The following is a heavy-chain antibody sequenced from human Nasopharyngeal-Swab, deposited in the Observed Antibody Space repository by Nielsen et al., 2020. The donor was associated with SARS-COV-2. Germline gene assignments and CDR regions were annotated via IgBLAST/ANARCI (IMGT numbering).Heavy chain of an antibody. CDR2: VYYNGNT. CDR1: VDSIRFSNS. V-gene: IGHV4-4*02. J-gene: IGHJ3*02. D-gene: IGHD3-10*01. Sequence: SQTLSPTCDVSVDSIRFSNSWSWVRQPPGKGLEWIGEVYYNGNTNYNPSPKSRLTILLDKPKNQFSLKLYSVTAADAAVYYSARDRGGSLVFDIWGQGTMVTVSS. CDR3: ARDRGGSLVFDI.